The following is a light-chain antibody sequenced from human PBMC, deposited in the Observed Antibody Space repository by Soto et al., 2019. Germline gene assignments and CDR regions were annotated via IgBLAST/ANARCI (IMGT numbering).Light chain of an antibody. V-gene: IGKV3-11*01. Sequence: EIVLTQSPATLSLSPGERATLSCRASQSVNRYLAWYQQRPGQAPKLLIYDASNRATGIPARFSGSGSGTVFTLTISSLEPEDFAVYYCQQRYIWPPVTFGQGTRLEIK. CDR3: QQRYIWPPVT. CDR2: DAS. J-gene: IGKJ5*01. CDR1: QSVNRY.